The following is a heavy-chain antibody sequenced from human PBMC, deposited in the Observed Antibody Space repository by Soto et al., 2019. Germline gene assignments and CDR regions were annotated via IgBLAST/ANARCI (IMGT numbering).Heavy chain of an antibody. Sequence: SETLSLTCAVYGGSFSGYYWSWIRQPPGKGLEWIGEINHSGSTNYNPSLKSRVTISVDTSKNQFSLKRSSVTAADTAVYYCARGLVRFTMVGGVNVMDVWVKGTSVPV. CDR2: INHSGST. D-gene: IGHD3-10*01. V-gene: IGHV4-34*01. J-gene: IGHJ6*04. CDR3: ARGLVRFTMVGGVNVMDV. CDR1: GGSFSGYY.